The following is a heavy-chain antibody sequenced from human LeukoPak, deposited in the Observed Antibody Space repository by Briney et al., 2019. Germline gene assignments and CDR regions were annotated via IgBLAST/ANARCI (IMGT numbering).Heavy chain of an antibody. CDR1: GGTFSSYA. CDR3: ANSIAARNYFDY. V-gene: IGHV1-69*05. J-gene: IGHJ4*02. D-gene: IGHD6-6*01. CDR2: IIPIFGTA. Sequence: SVKVSCKASGGTFSSYAISWVRQAPGQGLEWMGGIIPIFGTANYAQKFQGRVTVTRDTSTSTVYMELSSLRSEDTAVYYCANSIAARNYFDYWGQGTLVTVSS.